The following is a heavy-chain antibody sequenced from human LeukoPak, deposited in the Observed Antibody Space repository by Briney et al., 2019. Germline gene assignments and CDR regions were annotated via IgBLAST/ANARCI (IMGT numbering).Heavy chain of an antibody. CDR1: GFTFKKYG. CDR3: AKDNSMATIFGGPETIYYYHGMDV. J-gene: IGHJ6*02. V-gene: IGHV3-23*05. Sequence: GGSLRLSCAASGFTFKKYGMTWVRQAPGKGLEWVSDINDIGTKTFYADSVKGRVTISRDNSKQTLYLQMNSLRVDDTAVYYCAKDNSMATIFGGPETIYYYHGMDVWGQGTTVTVSS. CDR2: INDIGTKT. D-gene: IGHD5-12*01.